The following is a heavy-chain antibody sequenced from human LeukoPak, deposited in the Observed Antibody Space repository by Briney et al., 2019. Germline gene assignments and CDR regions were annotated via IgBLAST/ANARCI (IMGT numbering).Heavy chain of an antibody. CDR3: ARELTVIAVAGTGWFDP. V-gene: IGHV4-59*01. D-gene: IGHD6-19*01. CDR1: GGSISSYY. J-gene: IGHJ5*02. Sequence: KPSETLSLTCTVSGGSISSYYWSWIRQPPGKGLEWIGYIYYSGSTNYNPSLKSRVTISVDTSKNQFSLKLSSVTAADTAVYYCARELTVIAVAGTGWFDPWGQGTLVTVSS. CDR2: IYYSGST.